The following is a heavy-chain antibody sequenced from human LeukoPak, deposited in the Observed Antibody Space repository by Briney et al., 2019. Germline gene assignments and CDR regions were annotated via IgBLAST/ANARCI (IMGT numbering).Heavy chain of an antibody. J-gene: IGHJ4*02. Sequence: GGSLRLSCAASGFSFSSYGMSWVRQAPGKGLEWVAAISGSGGITYYADSVKGRFTISRDNSKNTLYLQMNSLRAEDTAIYYCAKNHTDGYLDYWDQGTLVTVSS. CDR1: GFSFSSYG. CDR3: AKNHTDGYLDY. D-gene: IGHD5-24*01. CDR2: ISGSGGIT. V-gene: IGHV3-23*01.